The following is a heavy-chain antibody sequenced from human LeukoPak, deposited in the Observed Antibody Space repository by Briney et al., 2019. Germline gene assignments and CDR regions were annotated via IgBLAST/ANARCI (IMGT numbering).Heavy chain of an antibody. Sequence: SETLSLTCTVSGGSISSYYWSWIRQPPGKGLEWIGCIYYSGSTNYNPSLKSRVTISVDTSKNQFSPKLSSVTAADTAVYYCARDHGPLGIDYWGQGTLVTVSS. CDR2: IYYSGST. J-gene: IGHJ4*02. V-gene: IGHV4-59*01. CDR3: ARDHGPLGIDY. D-gene: IGHD7-27*01. CDR1: GGSISSYY.